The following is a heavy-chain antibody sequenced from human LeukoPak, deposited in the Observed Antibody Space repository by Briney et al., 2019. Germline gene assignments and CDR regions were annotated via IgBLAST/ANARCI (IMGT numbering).Heavy chain of an antibody. Sequence: SETLSLTCTVSGGSISTYYWSWIRQPVGKGLEWIGRIYTRGSTNYNPSLKTRVTMSIDTSKNHFSLKLSSVTAADTAVYYCASTVAGIGYFDYWGQGTLVTVSS. J-gene: IGHJ4*02. D-gene: IGHD6-19*01. CDR2: IYTRGST. CDR1: GGSISTYY. CDR3: ASTVAGIGYFDY. V-gene: IGHV4-4*07.